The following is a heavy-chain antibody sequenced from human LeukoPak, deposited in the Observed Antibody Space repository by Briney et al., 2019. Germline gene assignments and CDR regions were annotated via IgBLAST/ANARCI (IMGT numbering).Heavy chain of an antibody. J-gene: IGHJ5*02. D-gene: IGHD3-3*01. CDR1: GGSISGGGYS. Sequence: SETLSLTCAVSGGSISGGGYSWSWIRQPPGKGLEWIRYIYHSGSTYYNPSLKSRVTISVDRSKNQFSLKLSSVTAADTAVYYCARGQNYFWSGYYSNWFDPWGQGTLVTVSS. CDR2: IYHSGST. V-gene: IGHV4-30-2*01. CDR3: ARGQNYFWSGYYSNWFDP.